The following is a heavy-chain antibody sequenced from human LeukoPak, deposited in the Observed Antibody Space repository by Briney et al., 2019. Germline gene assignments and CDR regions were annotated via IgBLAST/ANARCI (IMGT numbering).Heavy chain of an antibody. CDR2: IYLYGTT. V-gene: IGHV4-4*02. CDR1: AGSISSSSW. J-gene: IGHJ6*02. D-gene: IGHD1-26*01. Sequence: SETLSLTCSVSAGSISSSSWWSWVRQSPVKGLEWIGEIYLYGTTNYNPSLKSRVTMSVDRAKNQFSLKLSSVTAADTAVYYCARQKWEQQGRDYYFNGLDVWGPGTTVTVSS. CDR3: ARQKWEQQGRDYYFNGLDV.